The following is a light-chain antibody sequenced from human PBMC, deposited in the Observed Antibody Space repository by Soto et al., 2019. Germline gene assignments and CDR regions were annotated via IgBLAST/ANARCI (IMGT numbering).Light chain of an antibody. CDR2: GAS. V-gene: IGKV1-9*01. Sequence: IQLTQSPSSLSASVGDRVTITCRASQDISSLLAWYQQKPGKAPKFLIYGASNLQSGVPSRFSGSGSGTEFTLTISGLLPEDFAAYHCQQLYTLPFTFGQGTRLEIK. CDR1: QDISSL. J-gene: IGKJ5*01. CDR3: QQLYTLPFT.